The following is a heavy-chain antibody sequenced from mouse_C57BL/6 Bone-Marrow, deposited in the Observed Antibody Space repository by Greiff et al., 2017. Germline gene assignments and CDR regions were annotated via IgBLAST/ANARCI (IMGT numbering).Heavy chain of an antibody. CDR2: INPGSGGT. Sequence: VQLQQSGAELVRPGTSVKVSCKASGYAFTNYLLEWVKQRPGQGLEWIGVINPGSGGTNYNEKFKGKATLTADKSSSTAYMQLSSLTSEDSAVYFCSKKGFAYWGQGTLVTVSA. J-gene: IGHJ3*01. CDR3: SKKGFAY. CDR1: GYAFTNYL. V-gene: IGHV1-54*01.